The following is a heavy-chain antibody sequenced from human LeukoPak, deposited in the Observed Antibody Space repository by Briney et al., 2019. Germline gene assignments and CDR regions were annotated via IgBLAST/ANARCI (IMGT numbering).Heavy chain of an antibody. CDR1: GFTFSSYS. J-gene: IGHJ5*02. Sequence: GGSLRLSCAASGFTFSSYSMNWARQAPGKGLEWVSSISSGSTYIYYADSVRGRFSISRDNAKKTLYLQMSSLRGEDTAVYYCASEPLPNCTGTSCPGPWGQGTLVTVSS. CDR3: ASEPLPNCTGTSCPGP. D-gene: IGHD2-2*01. V-gene: IGHV3-21*01. CDR2: ISSGSTYI.